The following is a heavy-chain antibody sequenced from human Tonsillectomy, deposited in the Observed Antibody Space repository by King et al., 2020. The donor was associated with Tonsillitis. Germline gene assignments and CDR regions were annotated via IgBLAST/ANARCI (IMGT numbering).Heavy chain of an antibody. D-gene: IGHD3-22*01. J-gene: IGHJ6*02. CDR1: GGTFSSYA. V-gene: IGHV1-69*12. CDR2: IIPIFGTA. CDR3: ARDRGDSSGYYPYGMDV. Sequence: QLVQSGAEVKKPGSSVKVSCKASGGTFSSYAISWVRQAPGQGLEWMGGIIPIFGTANYAQKFQGRVTITADESTSTAYMELSSLRSEDTAVYYYARDRGDSSGYYPYGMDVWGQGTTVTVSS.